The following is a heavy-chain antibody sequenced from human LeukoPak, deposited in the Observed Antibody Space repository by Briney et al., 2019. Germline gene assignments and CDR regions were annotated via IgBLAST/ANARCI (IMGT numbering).Heavy chain of an antibody. CDR3: ARDSPVYDYVWGSYRQGYFDY. D-gene: IGHD3-16*02. CDR1: GGTFSSYA. Sequence: VASVKVSCKASGGTFSSYAISWVRQAPGQGLEWMGRIIPILGIANYAQKFQGRVTITADKSTSTAYMELSSLRSEDTAVYYCARDSPVYDYVWGSYRQGYFDYWGQGTLVTVSS. CDR2: IIPILGIA. J-gene: IGHJ4*02. V-gene: IGHV1-69*04.